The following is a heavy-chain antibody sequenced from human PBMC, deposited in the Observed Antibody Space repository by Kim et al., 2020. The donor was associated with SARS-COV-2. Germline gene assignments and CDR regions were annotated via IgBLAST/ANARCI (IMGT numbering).Heavy chain of an antibody. CDR1: GCSISSSSYY. CDR3: ARQGTCCSSTSCYTDYYYGMDV. Sequence: SETLSLTCTVSGCSISSSSYYWGWIRQPPGKGLEWIGSIYYSGSTYYNPSLKSRVTISVDTSKNQFSLKLSSVTAADTAVYYCARQGTCCSSTSCYTDYYYGMDVWGQGTTVTVSS. D-gene: IGHD2-2*02. CDR2: IYYSGST. J-gene: IGHJ6*02. V-gene: IGHV4-39*01.